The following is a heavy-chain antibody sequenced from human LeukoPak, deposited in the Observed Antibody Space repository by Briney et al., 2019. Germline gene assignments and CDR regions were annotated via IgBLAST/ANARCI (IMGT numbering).Heavy chain of an antibody. V-gene: IGHV1-69*13. Sequence: SVKVSCKASGYTFTSYDINWVRQATGQGLEWMGGIIPIFGTANYAQKFQGRVTITADESTSTAYMELSSLRSEDTAVYYCARVGSGSYLNWFDPWGQGTLVTVSS. CDR3: ARVGSGSYLNWFDP. D-gene: IGHD3-10*01. CDR1: GYTFTSYD. CDR2: IIPIFGTA. J-gene: IGHJ5*02.